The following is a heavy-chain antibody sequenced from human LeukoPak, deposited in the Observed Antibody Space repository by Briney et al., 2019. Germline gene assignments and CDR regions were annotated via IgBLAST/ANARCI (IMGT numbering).Heavy chain of an antibody. J-gene: IGHJ5*02. D-gene: IGHD3-22*01. Sequence: ASVKVSCKASGYTFTSYGISWVRQAPGQGLEWMGWISAYNGNTNYAQELQGRVTMTTDTSTSTAYMELRSLRSDDTAVYYCARDSFPNYYDSSGYYRGNWFDPWGQGTLVTVSS. CDR3: ARDSFPNYYDSSGYYRGNWFDP. CDR2: ISAYNGNT. V-gene: IGHV1-18*01. CDR1: GYTFTSYG.